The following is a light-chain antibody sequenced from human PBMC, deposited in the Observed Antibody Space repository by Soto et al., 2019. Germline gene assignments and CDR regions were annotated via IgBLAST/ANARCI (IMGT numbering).Light chain of an antibody. CDR2: EVS. CDR3: SSYEGSNSFV. CDR1: SSDVGGYNY. Sequence: QSALTQPPSASGSPGQSVTISCTGTSSDVGGYNYVSWYQQHPGKAPKLIIYEVSQRPSGVPDRFSGSKSGYTASLTVSGLQAEDEDDYYCSSYEGSNSFVFGTGTKVTVL. J-gene: IGLJ1*01. V-gene: IGLV2-8*01.